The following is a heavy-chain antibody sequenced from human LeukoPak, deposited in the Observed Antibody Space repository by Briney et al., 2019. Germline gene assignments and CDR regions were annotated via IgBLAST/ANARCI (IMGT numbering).Heavy chain of an antibody. CDR3: ARVSVAGTYYYGMDV. CDR2: IDPSGGST. J-gene: IGHJ6*02. D-gene: IGHD6-19*01. V-gene: IGHV1-46*01. Sequence: ASVKVSCKASGYSFINYYMHWVRQAPGHGLEWMGVIDPSGGSTSYAQKFQGRVTMTRDTSSSTVYMDLSSLRSEDTAVYYCARVSVAGTYYYGMDVWGQGTTVTVSS. CDR1: GYSFINYY.